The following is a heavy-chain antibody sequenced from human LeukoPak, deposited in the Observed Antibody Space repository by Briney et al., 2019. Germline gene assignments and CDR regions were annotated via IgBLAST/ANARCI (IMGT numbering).Heavy chain of an antibody. V-gene: IGHV3-23*01. D-gene: IGHD3-10*02. CDR1: GFTFSSYG. J-gene: IGHJ6*04. CDR2: ISGSGGST. CDR3: AELGITMIGGV. Sequence: GGSLRLSCATSGFTFSSYGMSWVRQAPGKGLEWVSAISGSGGSTYYADSVKGRFTISRDNSKNTLYLQMNSLRAEDTAVYYCAELGITMIGGVWGKGTTVTISS.